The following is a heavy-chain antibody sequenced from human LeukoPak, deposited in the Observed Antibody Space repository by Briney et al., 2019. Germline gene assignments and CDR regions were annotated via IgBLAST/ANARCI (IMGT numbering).Heavy chain of an antibody. D-gene: IGHD2-15*01. J-gene: IGHJ3*02. CDR1: GYSFTSYW. CDR3: ARLPGDCSGGSCYASAFDI. Sequence: GESLKISCKGFGYSFTSYWIGWVRQMPGKGLEWMGIIYPGDSDTRYSPSFQGQVTISADKSISTAYLQWSSLKASDTAMYYCARLPGDCSGGSCYASAFDIWGQGTMVTVSS. CDR2: IYPGDSDT. V-gene: IGHV5-51*01.